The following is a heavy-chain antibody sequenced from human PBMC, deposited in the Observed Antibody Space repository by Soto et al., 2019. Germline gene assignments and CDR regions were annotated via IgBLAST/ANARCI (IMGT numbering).Heavy chain of an antibody. V-gene: IGHV3-30*18. J-gene: IGHJ4*02. CDR2: ISYDGSNK. CDR3: AKGYSSGWYATFDY. CDR1: GFTFSSYG. D-gene: IGHD6-19*01. Sequence: QVQLVESGGGVVQPGRSLRLSCAASGFTFSSYGMHWVSQAPCKGLEWVAVISYDGSNKYYADSVKGRFTISRDNSKNTLYLQMNSLRAEDTAVYYCAKGYSSGWYATFDYWGQGTLVTVSS.